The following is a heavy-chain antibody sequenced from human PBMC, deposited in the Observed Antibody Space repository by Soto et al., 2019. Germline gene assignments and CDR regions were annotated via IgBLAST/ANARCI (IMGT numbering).Heavy chain of an antibody. V-gene: IGHV1-18*04. CDR1: GYTFSNFD. D-gene: IGHD6-19*01. CDR3: ARERLNTGWYGFDY. Sequence: ASVKVSCKTSGYTFSNFDFSWVRQAPGQGLAWMGWVSNRNGVTNYAENFRDRVTISTDTSTNTVYMELRSLRSDHTAVYFCARERLNTGWYGFDYWGKGPQVTVPS. CDR2: VSNRNGVT. J-gene: IGHJ4*02.